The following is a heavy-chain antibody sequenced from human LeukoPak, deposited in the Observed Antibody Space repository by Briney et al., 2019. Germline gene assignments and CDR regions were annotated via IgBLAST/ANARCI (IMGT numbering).Heavy chain of an antibody. V-gene: IGHV3-30*02. CDR3: AAPAGAANWLDP. CDR2: IWYDGSKT. D-gene: IGHD1-26*01. J-gene: IGHJ5*02. Sequence: PGGSLRLSCVATGITFSRYGMPWVRQAPGKGLEWVAFIWYDGSKTYYGDSVTGRFTISRDNSKNTVYLQMSTLRADDTAVYYCAAPAGAANWLDPWGQGTLVTVSS. CDR1: GITFSRYG.